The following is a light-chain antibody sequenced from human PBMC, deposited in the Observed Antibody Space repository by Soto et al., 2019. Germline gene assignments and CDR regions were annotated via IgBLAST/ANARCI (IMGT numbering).Light chain of an antibody. CDR1: QSVTNY. J-gene: IGKJ1*01. CDR3: QQRSNWPSGT. V-gene: IGKV3-11*01. Sequence: EIVLTQSPATLSLSPGERATLSCRASQSVTNYLAWYQQNPGQAPRLLIYDASIRATGIPARFSGSGSGTDFTLTISSLEPEDFAGYYCQQRSNWPSGTFGQGTKVDIK. CDR2: DAS.